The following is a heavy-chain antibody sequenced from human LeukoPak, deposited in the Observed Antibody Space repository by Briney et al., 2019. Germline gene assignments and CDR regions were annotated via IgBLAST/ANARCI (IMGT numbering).Heavy chain of an antibody. CDR1: GFTFSSYA. J-gene: IGHJ4*02. CDR3: ANRAEEYQLLYQLLEADFDY. D-gene: IGHD2-2*02. Sequence: QPGGSLRLSCAASGFTFSSYAMSWVRQAPGKGLEWVSAISGSGGSTYYADSVKGRFTLSRDNSKNTLYLQMNSLRAEDTAVYYCANRAEEYQLLYQLLEADFDYWGQGTLVTVSS. CDR2: ISGSGGST. V-gene: IGHV3-23*01.